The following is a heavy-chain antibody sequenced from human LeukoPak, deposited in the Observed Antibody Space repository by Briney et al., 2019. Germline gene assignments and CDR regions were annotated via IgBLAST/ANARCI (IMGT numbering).Heavy chain of an antibody. Sequence: PGGSLRLSCAASGFTFSRYSMNGVRQAPGKGLERVSSISSSGTYVYYADSVKGRFTISRDNAKNSLSLQMNSLRADVTAVYYCATASNNPLAVYLPDGFDIWGQGTMVTVSS. V-gene: IGHV3-21*01. J-gene: IGHJ3*02. D-gene: IGHD1/OR15-1a*01. CDR1: GFTFSRYS. CDR2: ISSSGTYV. CDR3: ATASNNPLAVYLPDGFDI.